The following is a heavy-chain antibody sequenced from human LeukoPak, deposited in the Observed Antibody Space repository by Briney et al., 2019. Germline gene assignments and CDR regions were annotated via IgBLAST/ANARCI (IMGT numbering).Heavy chain of an antibody. CDR3: ARGAPGGNDYGDY. Sequence: PSDTLSLTCTVSGASISSYYWSWIRQPPGKGLEWIGNIFHSGSTNYNPSLKSRVTISVDTSKNQLSLKLSSVTAADTAVYYCARGAPGGNDYGDYWGQGTLVTVSS. J-gene: IGHJ4*02. CDR2: IFHSGST. CDR1: GASISSYY. V-gene: IGHV4-59*07.